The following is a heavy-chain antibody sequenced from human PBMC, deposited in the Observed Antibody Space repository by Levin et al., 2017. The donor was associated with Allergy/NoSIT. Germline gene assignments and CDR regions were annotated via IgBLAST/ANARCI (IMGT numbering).Heavy chain of an antibody. Sequence: LSLTCAASGFTFSSYGMHWVRQAPGKGLEWVAVISYDGSNKYYADSVKGRFTISRDNSKNTLYLQMNSLRAEDTAVYYCAKDLTPPMIVATSPPDYWGQGTLVTVSS. CDR1: GFTFSSYG. V-gene: IGHV3-30*18. CDR2: ISYDGSNK. CDR3: AKDLTPPMIVATSPPDY. D-gene: IGHD3-22*01. J-gene: IGHJ4*02.